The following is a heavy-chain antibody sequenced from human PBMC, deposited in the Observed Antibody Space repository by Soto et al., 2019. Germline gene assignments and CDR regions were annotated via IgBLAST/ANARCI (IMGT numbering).Heavy chain of an antibody. Sequence: PSETLSLTCTVSGGSISSGDYYWSWIRQPPGKGLEWIGYIYYSGSTYYNPSLKSRVTISVDTSKNQFSLKLSSVTAADTAVYYCARAGGITIFGVVINAFDIWGQGTMVTVSS. CDR2: IYYSGST. D-gene: IGHD3-3*01. J-gene: IGHJ3*02. CDR1: GGSISSGDYY. V-gene: IGHV4-30-4*01. CDR3: ARAGGITIFGVVINAFDI.